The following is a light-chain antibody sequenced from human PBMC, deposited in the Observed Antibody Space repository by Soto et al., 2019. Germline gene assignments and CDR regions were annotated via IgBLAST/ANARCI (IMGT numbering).Light chain of an antibody. Sequence: DIQMTQSPSTLSASIGDRVTITCRASQTVYTWLAWYQQKPGTAPKLLIYEASTLHSGVPSRFSGSGSGTEFTLVIISLQPDDLSAYYCQQYSSYSPYTFGHGTKVEI. J-gene: IGKJ2*01. CDR1: QTVYTW. CDR3: QQYSSYSPYT. CDR2: EAS. V-gene: IGKV1-5*03.